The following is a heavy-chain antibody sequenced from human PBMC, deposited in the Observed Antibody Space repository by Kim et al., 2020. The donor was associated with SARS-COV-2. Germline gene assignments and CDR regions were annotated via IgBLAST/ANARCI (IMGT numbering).Heavy chain of an antibody. CDR3: ATPTYYYDSSGYWGAFDI. V-gene: IGHV3-11*01. J-gene: IGHJ3*02. D-gene: IGHD3-22*01. Sequence: GGSLRLSCAASGFTFSDYYMSWIREAPGKGLEWVSYISSSGSTIYYADSVKGRFTISRDNAKNSLYLQMNSLRAEDTAVYYCATPTYYYDSSGYWGAFDIWGQGTMVTVSS. CDR2: ISSSGSTI. CDR1: GFTFSDYY.